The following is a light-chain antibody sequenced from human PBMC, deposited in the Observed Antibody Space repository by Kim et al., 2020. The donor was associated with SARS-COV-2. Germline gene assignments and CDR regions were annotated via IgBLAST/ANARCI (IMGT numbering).Light chain of an antibody. CDR2: KDS. CDR1: KLGDKY. V-gene: IGLV3-1*01. J-gene: IGLJ2*01. Sequence: SVYPRQTESITCTRDKLGDKYACWYQQKQGQSTGMDVYKDSKRPAGIPERFSGTNSGNTATLTTSGTQAMDEADYYCQAWDSSTVFGGGTQLTVL. CDR3: QAWDSSTV.